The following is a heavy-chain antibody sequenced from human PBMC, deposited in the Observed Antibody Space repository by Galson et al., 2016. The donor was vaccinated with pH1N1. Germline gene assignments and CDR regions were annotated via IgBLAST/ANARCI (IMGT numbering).Heavy chain of an antibody. Sequence: QAPGKGLEWVAIISYDGSNKYYADSVKGRFTISRDNSKNTLYLQMNSLRAEDTAVYYCARGGFGPREDAFDIWGQGTMVTVSS. CDR3: ARGGFGPREDAFDI. D-gene: IGHD3-10*01. CDR2: ISYDGSNK. J-gene: IGHJ3*02. V-gene: IGHV3-30-3*01.